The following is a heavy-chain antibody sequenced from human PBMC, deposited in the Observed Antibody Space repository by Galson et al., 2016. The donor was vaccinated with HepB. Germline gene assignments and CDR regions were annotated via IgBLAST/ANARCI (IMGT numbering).Heavy chain of an antibody. CDR2: ISYSGSA. CDR3: ARASRIEPYTSGWYFFDS. Sequence: SETLSLTCTVSGDSVTNSPFHWAWIRQPAGKGLEWIGTISYSGSAYYNSSLKSRLSISIDPSNNQFPLMLSSATAADTAMYFCARASRIEPYTSGWYFFDSWGQGILVTVSS. CDR1: GDSVTNSPFH. D-gene: IGHD6-19*01. J-gene: IGHJ4*02. V-gene: IGHV4-39*06.